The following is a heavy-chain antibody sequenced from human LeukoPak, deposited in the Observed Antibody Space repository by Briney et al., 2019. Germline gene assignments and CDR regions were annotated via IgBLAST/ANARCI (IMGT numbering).Heavy chain of an antibody. Sequence: PGTSLRLSCVASGFTFADHAMHWVRRAPGQGLEWVTGINWDNDGIVYAASVRGRFTVSRDNAKNTLYLQMNSLRTEDTAVYYCARRWAVAAVDYWGQGTLVTVSS. CDR1: GFTFADHA. D-gene: IGHD6-19*01. CDR2: INWDNDGI. V-gene: IGHV3-9*01. J-gene: IGHJ4*02. CDR3: ARRWAVAAVDY.